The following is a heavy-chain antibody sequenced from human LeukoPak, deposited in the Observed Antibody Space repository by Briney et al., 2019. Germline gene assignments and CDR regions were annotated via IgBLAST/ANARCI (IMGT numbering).Heavy chain of an antibody. CDR3: ARLVTMVRGGSNWFDP. CDR1: GYSISSGYY. D-gene: IGHD3-10*01. Sequence: SETLSLTCAVSGYSISSGYYWGWIRQPAGKGLEWIGRIYTSGSTNYNPSLKSRVTISVDTSKNQFSLKLSSVTAADTAVYYCARLVTMVRGGSNWFDPWGQGTLVTVSS. V-gene: IGHV4-38-2*01. J-gene: IGHJ5*02. CDR2: IYTSGST.